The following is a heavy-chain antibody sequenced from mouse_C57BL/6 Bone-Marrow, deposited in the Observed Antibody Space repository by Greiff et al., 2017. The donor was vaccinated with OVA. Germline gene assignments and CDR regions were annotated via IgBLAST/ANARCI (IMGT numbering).Heavy chain of an antibody. CDR2: IRLKSDNYAT. J-gene: IGHJ2*01. Sequence: EVMLVESGGGLVQPGGSMKLSCVASGFTFSNYWMNWVRQSPEKGLEWVAQIRLKSDNYATHYAESVKGRFTISRYDSKRSVYLQMNNLRAEDTGIYYCTYYSNYFIYVDDWGQGTTLTVSS. CDR1: GFTFSNYW. V-gene: IGHV6-3*01. D-gene: IGHD2-5*01. CDR3: TYYSNYFIYVDD.